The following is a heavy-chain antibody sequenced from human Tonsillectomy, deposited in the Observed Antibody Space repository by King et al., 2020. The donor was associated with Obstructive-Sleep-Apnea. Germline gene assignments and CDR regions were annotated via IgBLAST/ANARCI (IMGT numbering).Heavy chain of an antibody. V-gene: IGHV3-21*01. CDR3: ARADPFDYFDY. CDR2: IGSSSSYI. D-gene: IGHD3-9*01. Sequence: VQLVESGGGLVKPGGSLRLSCAASGFTFSSYTMNWVRQAPGKGLEWVSSIGSSSSYIYYADSVKGRFTISRDNAKNSLDLQMNSLRAEDTAVYYCARADPFDYFDYWGQGALVTVSS. CDR1: GFTFSSYT. J-gene: IGHJ4*02.